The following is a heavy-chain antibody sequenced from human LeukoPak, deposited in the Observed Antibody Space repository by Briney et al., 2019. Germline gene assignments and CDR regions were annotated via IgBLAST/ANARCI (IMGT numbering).Heavy chain of an antibody. V-gene: IGHV3-21*01. CDR1: GFTLSSYS. J-gene: IGHJ4*02. Sequence: GGSLRLSCAASGFTLSSYSMNWVRQAPGKGLEWVSSISSSSSYIYYADSVEGRFTISRDNAKNSLYLQMNSLRAEDTAVYYCAREAVGDYFDYWGQGTLVTVSS. CDR2: ISSSSSYI. D-gene: IGHD3-16*01. CDR3: AREAVGDYFDY.